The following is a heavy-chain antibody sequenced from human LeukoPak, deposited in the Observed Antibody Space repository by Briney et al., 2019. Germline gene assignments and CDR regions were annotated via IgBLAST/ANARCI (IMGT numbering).Heavy chain of an antibody. CDR2: IYSGTET. Sequence: GGSLRLSCEVSGFSVSSNYMSWVRQAPGKGLEWVSVIYSGTETYYADSVKGRFTISRDNSKNIAYLQMNSLRVEDTALYYCARAYSSGWSDYFDSWGQGTLVTVSS. V-gene: IGHV3-53*01. J-gene: IGHJ4*02. CDR1: GFSVSSNY. D-gene: IGHD6-19*01. CDR3: ARAYSSGWSDYFDS.